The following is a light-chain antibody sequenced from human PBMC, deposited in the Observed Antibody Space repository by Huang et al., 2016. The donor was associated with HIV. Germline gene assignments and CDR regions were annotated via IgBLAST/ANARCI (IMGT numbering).Light chain of an antibody. CDR3: HQYGSTPYT. J-gene: IGKJ2*01. CDR2: DAS. V-gene: IGKV3D-20*01. CDR1: QSVNSNY. Sequence: EIVLTQSPVTLSLSPGERVTFSCGASQSVNSNYLAWYQQRPGLAPSLLIYDASNRATDIPDRFGGSGSETNFTLTISRLEPEDFAVYYCHQYGSTPYTFGQGTKLEIK.